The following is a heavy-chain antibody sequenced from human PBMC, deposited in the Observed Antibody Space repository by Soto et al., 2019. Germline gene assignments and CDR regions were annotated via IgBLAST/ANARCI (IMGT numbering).Heavy chain of an antibody. CDR1: GGSISSGGYS. J-gene: IGHJ5*02. V-gene: IGHV4-30-2*01. CDR3: ARGDFDCSGGSCYPEWFEP. CDR2: IYHSGST. D-gene: IGHD2-15*01. Sequence: PSETLSLTCAVSGGSISSGGYSWSWIRQPPGKGLEWIGYIYHSGSTYYNPSLKSRVTISVDRSKNQFSLKLSSVTAADTAVYYCARGDFDCSGGSCYPEWFEPWGQGTLVTVSS.